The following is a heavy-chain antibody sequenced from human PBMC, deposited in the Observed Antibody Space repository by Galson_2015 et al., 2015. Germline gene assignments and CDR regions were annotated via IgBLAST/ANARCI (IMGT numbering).Heavy chain of an antibody. J-gene: IGHJ5*02. CDR1: GFTFSSYA. CDR2: ISGSGGST. D-gene: IGHD2-2*01. Sequence: SLRLSCAASGFTFSSYAMSWVRQAPGKGLEWVSAISGSGGSTYYADSVKGRFTISRDNSKNTLYLQMNSLRAEDTAVYYCAKDQDLRVVVPASHGGNWFDPWGQGTLVTVSS. V-gene: IGHV3-23*01. CDR3: AKDQDLRVVVPASHGGNWFDP.